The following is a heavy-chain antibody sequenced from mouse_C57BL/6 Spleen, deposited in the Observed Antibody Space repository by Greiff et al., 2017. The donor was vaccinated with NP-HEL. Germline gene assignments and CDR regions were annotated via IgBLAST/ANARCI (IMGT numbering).Heavy chain of an antibody. D-gene: IGHD2-10*01. Sequence: VKLQQPGAELVKPGASVKLSCKASGYTFTSYWMQWVKQRPGQGLEWIGEIDPSDSYTNYNQKFKGKATLTVDTSSSTAYMQLSSLTSEDSAVYYCARGPYRCYFDYWGQGTTLTVSS. CDR3: ARGPYRCYFDY. CDR2: IDPSDSYT. CDR1: GYTFTSYW. V-gene: IGHV1-50*01. J-gene: IGHJ2*01.